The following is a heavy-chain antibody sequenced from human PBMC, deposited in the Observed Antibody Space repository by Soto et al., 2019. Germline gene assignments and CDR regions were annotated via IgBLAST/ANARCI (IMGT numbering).Heavy chain of an antibody. J-gene: IGHJ6*02. Sequence: QGQLVQSGPEVKKPGASVKVSCKASGYTFSRYGISWVRQAPGQGLEWMGWVSGYNGDTKSAQKVQGRVTMTIDTSTYTAYMELRSLTSDDTAKYYCAKNGQPPYYYYGMDVWGQGTTVTVSS. CDR2: VSGYNGDT. V-gene: IGHV1-18*01. CDR3: AKNGQPPYYYYGMDV. CDR1: GYTFSRYG. D-gene: IGHD2-8*01.